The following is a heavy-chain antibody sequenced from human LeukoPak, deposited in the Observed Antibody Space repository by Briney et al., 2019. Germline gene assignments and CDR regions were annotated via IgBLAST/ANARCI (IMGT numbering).Heavy chain of an antibody. J-gene: IGHJ4*02. Sequence: PSETLSLTCTVSGGSIITDDRSWIRQPPGKGLEWIGYFYNSGSTNYNPSLKSRVTISVDKSKNQFSLKLSSVTAADTAVYYCPRERYDDYGYYFDCWGEALLVAVSS. CDR1: GGSIITDD. D-gene: IGHD4-17*01. CDR3: PRERYDDYGYYFDC. V-gene: IGHV4-59*12. CDR2: FYNSGST.